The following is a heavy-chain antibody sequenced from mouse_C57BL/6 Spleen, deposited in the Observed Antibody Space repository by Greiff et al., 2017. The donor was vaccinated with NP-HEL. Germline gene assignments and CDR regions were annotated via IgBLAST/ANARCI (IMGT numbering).Heavy chain of an antibody. CDR3: ARGLRRRYAMDY. D-gene: IGHD2-2*01. CDR2: IDPSDSET. Sequence: QVQLQQPGAELVRPGSSVKLSCKASGYTFTSYWMHWVKQRPIQGLEWIGNIDPSDSETHYNQKFKDKATLTVDKSSSTAYMQLSSLTSEDSAVYYCARGLRRRYAMDYWGQGTSVTVSS. CDR1: GYTFTSYW. V-gene: IGHV1-52*01. J-gene: IGHJ4*01.